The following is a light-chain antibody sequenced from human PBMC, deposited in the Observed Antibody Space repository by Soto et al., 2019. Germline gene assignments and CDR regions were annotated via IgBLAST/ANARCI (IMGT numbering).Light chain of an antibody. CDR1: QSISSY. CDR2: AAS. Sequence: DIQMTQSPSSLSASVGDRVTITCRASQSISSYLNWYQQKPGKAPKLLIYAASSLQSGIPSRFSGSGSGTDFTLNNSTLQPEDFATYYCQQSYSTLLTFGGGTKVEIK. V-gene: IGKV1-39*01. CDR3: QQSYSTLLT. J-gene: IGKJ4*01.